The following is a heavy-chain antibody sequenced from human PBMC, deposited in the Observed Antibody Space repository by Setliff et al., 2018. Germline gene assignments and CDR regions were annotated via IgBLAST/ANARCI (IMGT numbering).Heavy chain of an antibody. Sequence: SETLSLTCTVSGGSVRGYYWSWIRQPPGKGLEWIGHIYTSGTTNYHPSLKSRVTISADTSKNQFSLKLTSVTAADTAVYYCARGPWAAAVTESFDYWGQGTLVTVSS. CDR1: GGSVRGYY. CDR2: IYTSGTT. V-gene: IGHV4-4*08. J-gene: IGHJ4*02. D-gene: IGHD6-13*01. CDR3: ARGPWAAAVTESFDY.